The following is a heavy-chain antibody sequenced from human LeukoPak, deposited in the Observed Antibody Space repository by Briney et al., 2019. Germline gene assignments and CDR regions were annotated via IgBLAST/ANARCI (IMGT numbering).Heavy chain of an antibody. J-gene: IGHJ6*03. Sequence: KPSETLSLTCAVSGYSISSGYYWGWIRPPPGKGLEWIGSIYHSGSTNYNPSLKSRVTISVDTSKNQFSLKLSSVTAADTAVYYCARGAYGSGSYSALYYYYMDVWGKGTTVTVSS. CDR3: ARGAYGSGSYSALYYYYMDV. CDR2: IYHSGST. V-gene: IGHV4-38-2*01. CDR1: GYSISSGYY. D-gene: IGHD3-10*01.